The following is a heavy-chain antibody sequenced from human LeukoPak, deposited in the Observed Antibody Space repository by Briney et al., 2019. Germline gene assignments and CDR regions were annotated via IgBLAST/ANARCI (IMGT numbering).Heavy chain of an antibody. CDR3: AIFSRADQYYFDY. Sequence: GGSLRLSCAASRFTFSDYSLNWVRQAPGKGLEWVSSISSGSSHIYYADSVKGRFTISRDNAKNSVYLQMNSLRAEDTAVYYCAIFSRADQYYFDYWGQGTLVTVSS. V-gene: IGHV3-21*01. CDR1: RFTFSDYS. D-gene: IGHD3-9*01. J-gene: IGHJ4*02. CDR2: ISSGSSHI.